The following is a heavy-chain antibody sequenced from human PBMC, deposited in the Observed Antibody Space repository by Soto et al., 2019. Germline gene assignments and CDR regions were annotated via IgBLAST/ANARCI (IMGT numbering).Heavy chain of an antibody. J-gene: IGHJ6*02. V-gene: IGHV2-70*04. CDR2: IDWDDDK. CDR3: ARTSGXCSSTSCSYYYYYGMDV. Sequence: SGPPLVNPTQTLTLTCTFSGFSLSTSGMRVSWIRQPPGKALEWLARIDWDDDKFYSTSLKTRLTISKDTSKNQVVLTMTNMDPVDTATYYCARTSGXCSSTSCSYYYYYGMDVWGQGTTVTVSS. D-gene: IGHD2-2*01. CDR1: GFSLSTSGMR.